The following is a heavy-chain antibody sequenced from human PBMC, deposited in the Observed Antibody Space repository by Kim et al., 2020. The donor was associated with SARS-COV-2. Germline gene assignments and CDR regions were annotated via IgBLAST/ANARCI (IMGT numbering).Heavy chain of an antibody. J-gene: IGHJ6*02. V-gene: IGHV1-69*13. D-gene: IGHD6-6*01. CDR3: ARVAVEYSSSSIGYYYYYGMDV. CDR1: GGTFSSYA. Sequence: SVKVSCKASGGTFSSYAISWVRQAPGQGLEWMGGIIPIFGTANYAQKFQGRVTITADESTSSAYMELSSLRSEDTAVYYCARVAVEYSSSSIGYYYYYGMDVWGQGTTVTVSS. CDR2: IIPIFGTA.